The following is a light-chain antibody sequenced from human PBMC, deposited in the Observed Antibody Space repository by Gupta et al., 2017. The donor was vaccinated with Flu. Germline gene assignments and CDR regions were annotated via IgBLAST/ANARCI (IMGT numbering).Light chain of an antibody. CDR2: SAS. J-gene: IGKJ5*01. V-gene: IGKV1-39*01. CDR1: QSISSY. CDR3: QQSYSTQIT. Sequence: DIQMTQSPSSLSASVGDRVTITCRASQSISSYLNWYQQKPGKAPKLLIYSASSLQSGVPSRFSGSGSGTDFTLTISSLQPEDFATYYCQQSYSTQITSGQGTRLEIK.